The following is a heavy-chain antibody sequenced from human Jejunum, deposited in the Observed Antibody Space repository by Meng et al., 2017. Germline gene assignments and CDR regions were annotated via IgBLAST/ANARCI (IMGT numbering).Heavy chain of an antibody. CDR2: ISGSSRYI. D-gene: IGHD3-22*01. CDR3: ARGYYYDSSGTYFDY. Sequence: GESLKISCAASGFTFSDSSMDWVRQAPGKGLEWVSSISGSSRYIYYADSVKGRFTISRDNAENSLYLQMNSLRAEDTAVYYCARGYYYDSSGTYFDYWGQGKLVTVSS. CDR1: GFTFSDSS. J-gene: IGHJ4*02. V-gene: IGHV3-21*01.